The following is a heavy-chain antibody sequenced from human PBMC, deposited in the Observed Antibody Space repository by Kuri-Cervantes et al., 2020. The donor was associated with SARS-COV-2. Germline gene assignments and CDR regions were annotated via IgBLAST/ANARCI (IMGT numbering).Heavy chain of an antibody. D-gene: IGHD3-10*01. CDR3: ARVVRGIDRPDGWYFDL. CDR2: ISYDGSNK. Sequence: GESLKISCAASGFTFSSYAMHWVRQAPGKGLEWVAVISYDGSNKYYADSVKGRFTISRDNSKNTLYLQMNSLRAEDTAVYYCARVVRGIDRPDGWYFDLWGRGTLVTVSS. CDR1: GFTFSSYA. V-gene: IGHV3-30-3*01. J-gene: IGHJ2*01.